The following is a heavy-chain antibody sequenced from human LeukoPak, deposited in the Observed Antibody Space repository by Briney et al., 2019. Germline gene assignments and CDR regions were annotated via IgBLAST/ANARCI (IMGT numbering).Heavy chain of an antibody. CDR2: INHSGST. V-gene: IGHV4-34*09. CDR3: ARILTGYSNYYYGMDV. CDR1: GGSFSGYY. D-gene: IGHD3-9*01. J-gene: IGHJ6*02. Sequence: SETLSLTCAVYGGSFSGYYWSWIRQPPGKGLEWIGEINHSGSTNYNPSLKSRVTISVDTSKNQFSLKLSSVTAADTAVYYCARILTGYSNYYYGMDVWGQGTTVTVSS.